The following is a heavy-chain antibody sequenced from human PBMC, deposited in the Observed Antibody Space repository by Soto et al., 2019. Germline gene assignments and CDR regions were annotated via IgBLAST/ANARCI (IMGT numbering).Heavy chain of an antibody. Sequence: AETLSLTCAVYVGSFSGYYWSWVRQPPGKGLEWIGEINHSGSTNYNPSLKSRVTISVDTSKNQFSLKLSSVTAADTAVYYCARGRSQSSSYDGDFDYWGQGTLVTVSS. V-gene: IGHV4-34*01. CDR3: ARGRSQSSSYDGDFDY. D-gene: IGHD6-13*01. J-gene: IGHJ4*02. CDR1: VGSFSGYY. CDR2: INHSGST.